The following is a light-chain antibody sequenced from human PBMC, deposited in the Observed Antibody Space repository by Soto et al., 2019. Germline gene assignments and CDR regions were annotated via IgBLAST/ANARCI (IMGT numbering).Light chain of an antibody. CDR2: SVS. V-gene: IGKV3-20*01. CDR3: QHYGTSLWT. J-gene: IGKJ1*01. CDR1: QSVSGH. Sequence: ENVLTQSPGILSLTPGERATLSCRASQSVSGHLAWYQQKPGQAPRLLIYSVSSRATGIPDRFSGSGSGTDFTLTITRLEPEDFAVYYCQHYGTSLWTFGQGTKV.